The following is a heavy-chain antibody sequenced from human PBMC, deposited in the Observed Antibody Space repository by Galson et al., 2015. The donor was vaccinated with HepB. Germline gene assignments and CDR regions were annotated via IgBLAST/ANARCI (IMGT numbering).Heavy chain of an antibody. CDR3: ASYVSSSGIILDY. Sequence: ETLSLTCTVSGASVSRGNYYWTWIRQPPGKGLEWIGYIYNNGSPNYSLSLKSRVTISADTSNNQFSLRLNSVTAADTALYFCASYVSSSGIILDYWGRGTPVIVSS. D-gene: IGHD1-26*01. J-gene: IGHJ4*02. V-gene: IGHV4-61*01. CDR1: GASVSRGNYY. CDR2: IYNNGSP.